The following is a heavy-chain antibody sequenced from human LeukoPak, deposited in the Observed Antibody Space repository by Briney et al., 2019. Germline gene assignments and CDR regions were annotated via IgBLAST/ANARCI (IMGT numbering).Heavy chain of an antibody. CDR2: VSGSGGRT. Sequence: GGSLRLSCAASGFTFTNFAMNWVRQAPGKGLEWVSGVSGSGGRTYYAESVKGRFTISRDNSKNTLYLQMNSLRAEDTALYYCAKDLWSSPDSTNDYWGQGTLVTVPS. J-gene: IGHJ4*02. V-gene: IGHV3-23*01. CDR1: GFTFTNFA. CDR3: AKDLWSSPDSTNDY. D-gene: IGHD2-2*01.